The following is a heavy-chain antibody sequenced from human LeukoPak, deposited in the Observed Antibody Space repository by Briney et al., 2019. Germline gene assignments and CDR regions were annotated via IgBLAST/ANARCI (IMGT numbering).Heavy chain of an antibody. J-gene: IGHJ4*02. CDR3: ARDQYGYYDSSGYLDY. CDR2: ISSSSSTI. V-gene: IGHV3-48*01. Sequence: GGSLRLSCAASGFTFSSYSMNWVRQAPGKGLEWVSYISSSSSTIYYADSVKGRFTISRDNAKNSLYLQMNSLSAEDTAVYYCARDQYGYYDSSGYLDYWGQGTLVTVSS. CDR1: GFTFSSYS. D-gene: IGHD3-22*01.